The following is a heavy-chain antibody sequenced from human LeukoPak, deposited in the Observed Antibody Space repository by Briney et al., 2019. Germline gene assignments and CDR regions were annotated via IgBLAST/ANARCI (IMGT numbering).Heavy chain of an antibody. D-gene: IGHD6-19*01. CDR1: GFIFNNYA. J-gene: IGHJ4*02. CDR3: AKDNRRHYTSGPNPDSLH. V-gene: IGHV3-9*01. CDR2: ISWNSGTI. Sequence: GGSLRLPCAGSGFIFNNYAMHWVRQPPGKGLEWVSGISWNSGTIDYADSVRGRFTISRDNAKNSLYLQMDSLRVEDTAFYYCAKDNRRHYTSGPNPDSLHWGQGALVTVSS.